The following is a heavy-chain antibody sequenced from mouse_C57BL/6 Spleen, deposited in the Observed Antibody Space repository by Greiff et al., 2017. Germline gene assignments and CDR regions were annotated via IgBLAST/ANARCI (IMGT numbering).Heavy chain of an antibody. J-gene: IGHJ3*01. V-gene: IGHV1-53*01. D-gene: IGHD2-4*01. CDR3: ARWDDYDEAWFAY. CDR2: INPSNGGT. CDR1: GYTFTSYW. Sequence: VQLQQPGTELVKPGASVKLSCKASGYTFTSYWMHWVKQRPGQGLEWIGNINPSNGGTNYNEKFKSKATLTVDKSSSTAYMQLSSLTSEDSAVYYGARWDDYDEAWFAYWGQGTLVTVSA.